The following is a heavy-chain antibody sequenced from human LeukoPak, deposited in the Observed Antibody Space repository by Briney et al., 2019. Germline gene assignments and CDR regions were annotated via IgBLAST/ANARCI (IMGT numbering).Heavy chain of an antibody. D-gene: IGHD6-19*01. V-gene: IGHV3-23*01. Sequence: GGSLRLSCTVSGFTLSSYEMSWIRQAPGKGLEWVSSIDYDGGSGHYADSVKGRFTISRDNSKNTLFLHLNSLRGEDTAVYYCTRNSGSYGLSWGRGPLVTVSS. J-gene: IGHJ1*01. CDR3: TRNSGSYGLS. CDR1: GFTLSSYE. CDR2: IDYDGGSG.